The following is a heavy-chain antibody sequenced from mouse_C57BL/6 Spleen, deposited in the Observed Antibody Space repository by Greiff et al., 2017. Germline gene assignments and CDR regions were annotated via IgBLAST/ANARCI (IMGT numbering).Heavy chain of an antibody. CDR1: GYTFTSYW. CDR2: IDPSDSET. J-gene: IGHJ3*01. D-gene: IGHD1-1*01. Sequence: QVQLQQPGTELVKPGASVKLSCKASGYTFTSYWMHWVKQRPIQGLEWIGNIDPSDSETHYNQKFKDKATLTVDKSSSTAYMQLSSLTSEDSAVYYCATGRSPWFAYWGQGTLVTVSA. V-gene: IGHV1-52*01. CDR3: ATGRSPWFAY.